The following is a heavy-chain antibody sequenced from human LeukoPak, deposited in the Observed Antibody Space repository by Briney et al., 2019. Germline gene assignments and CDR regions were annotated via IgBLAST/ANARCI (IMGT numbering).Heavy chain of an antibody. D-gene: IGHD6-13*01. CDR1: GGSFSGYY. J-gene: IGHJ5*02. CDR3: ARTYSSNWYEGNWFDP. Sequence: SETLSLTCAVYGGSFSGYYWSWIRQPPGKGLEWIGEINYSGSTNNNPSLKSRVTISVDTSKNQLSLKLSSVTAADTAVYYCARTYSSNWYEGNWFDPWGQGTLVTVSS. CDR2: INYSGST. V-gene: IGHV4-34*01.